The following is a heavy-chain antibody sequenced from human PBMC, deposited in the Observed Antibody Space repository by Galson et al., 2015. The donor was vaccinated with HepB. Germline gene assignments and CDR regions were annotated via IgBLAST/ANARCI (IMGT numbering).Heavy chain of an antibody. CDR1: GFTFSSYA. D-gene: IGHD3-10*01. CDR2: ISGSGGSA. Sequence: SLRLSCAASGFTFSSYAMSWVRQAPGKGLEWVSAISGSGGSAYYADSVKGRFTISRDNSKNTLYLQMNSLRAEDTAVYYCAKDPLYGSGSFVFDYWGQGTLVTVSS. CDR3: AKDPLYGSGSFVFDY. J-gene: IGHJ4*02. V-gene: IGHV3-23*01.